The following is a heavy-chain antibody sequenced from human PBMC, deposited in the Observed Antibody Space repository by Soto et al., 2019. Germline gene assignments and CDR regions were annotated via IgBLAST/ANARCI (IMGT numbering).Heavy chain of an antibody. CDR1: GDTISTGGYT. CDR2: TYHSGNP. V-gene: IGHV4-30-2*01. J-gene: IGHJ5*02. Sequence: PSETLSLTCDVSGDTISTGGYTWAWIRQPPGKALEWIGHTYHSGNPYYNPSLKSRVIISVDRSKNQFSLTLSSVTAAVTAVYSCASFGYSFALRGEWFVPWDQGTLVTVSS. D-gene: IGHD5-18*01. CDR3: ASFGYSFALRGEWFVP.